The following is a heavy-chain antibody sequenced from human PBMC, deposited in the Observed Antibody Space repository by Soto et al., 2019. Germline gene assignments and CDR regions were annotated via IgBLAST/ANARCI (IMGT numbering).Heavy chain of an antibody. V-gene: IGHV3-33*01. J-gene: IGHJ6*02. CDR2: IWYDGSKK. CDR1: GFTFSSFG. Sequence: QVQVGESGGGVVQPGRSLRLSCAASGFTFSSFGMHWVRQAPGKGLEWVSLIWYDGSKKSYGDSVKGRFTISRDNSRNTVYKQMNSLRDDDTAVYYGARDATYYSLWSGYYPSRNGMDVWGQGTTVTVSS. D-gene: IGHD3-3*01. CDR3: ARDATYYSLWSGYYPSRNGMDV.